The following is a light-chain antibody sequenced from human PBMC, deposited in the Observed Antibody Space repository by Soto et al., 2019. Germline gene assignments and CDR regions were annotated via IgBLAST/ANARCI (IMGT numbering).Light chain of an antibody. CDR3: QSYDSSNRV. CDR2: EDN. CDR1: SGSIASNY. J-gene: IGLJ3*02. Sequence: NFMLTQPHSVSETPGKTVTISCTGSSGSIASNYVQWYQQRPGSAPTTVIYEDNQRPSGVPDRFSGSIDSSSNSASLTISGLKTEDEADYYCQSYDSSNRVFGVGTKLTVL. V-gene: IGLV6-57*02.